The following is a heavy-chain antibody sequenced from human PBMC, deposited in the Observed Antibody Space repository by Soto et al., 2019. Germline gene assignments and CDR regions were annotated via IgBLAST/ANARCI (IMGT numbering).Heavy chain of an antibody. CDR1: GGSISSGDYY. V-gene: IGHV4-30-4*01. J-gene: IGHJ6*02. CDR2: IYYSGST. D-gene: IGHD3-3*01. Sequence: QVQLQESGPGLVKPSQTLSLTCTVSGGSISSGDYYWSWIRQPPGKGLEWIGYIYYSGSTYYNPSLKYRVTLSVDTSKNQFSLKLSLVTAADTAVYYCARGSYTIFGVVMDVWGQGTTVNVSS. CDR3: ARGSYTIFGVVMDV.